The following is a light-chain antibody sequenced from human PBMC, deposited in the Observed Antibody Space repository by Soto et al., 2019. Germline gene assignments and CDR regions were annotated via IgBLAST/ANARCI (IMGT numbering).Light chain of an antibody. CDR2: GAS. V-gene: IGKV3-20*01. Sequence: EIVLTQSPGTLSLSPGERATLSCRASQSVSSSYLAWYQQQPGQAPRVLIYGASSRATGVPDRFSGSGSGTDFTLTISRLEPEDFAVYYCQQYASSYTFGQGTKLEIK. CDR1: QSVSSSY. CDR3: QQYASSYT. J-gene: IGKJ2*01.